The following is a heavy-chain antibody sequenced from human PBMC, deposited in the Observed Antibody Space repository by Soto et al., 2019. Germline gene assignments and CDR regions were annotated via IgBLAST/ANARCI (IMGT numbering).Heavy chain of an antibody. CDR3: TTDLSYYDFWRVL. J-gene: IGHJ4*02. V-gene: IGHV3-15*07. D-gene: IGHD3-3*01. CDR1: GFTFSNAW. Sequence: EVQLVESGGGLVKPGGSLRLSCAASGFTFSNAWMNWVRQAPGKGLEWVGRIKSKTDGGTTDYAAPVKGRFTISRDDSKNTLYLQMNSLKTEDTAVYYCTTDLSYYDFWRVLWCQGTLVTVSS. CDR2: IKSKTDGGTT.